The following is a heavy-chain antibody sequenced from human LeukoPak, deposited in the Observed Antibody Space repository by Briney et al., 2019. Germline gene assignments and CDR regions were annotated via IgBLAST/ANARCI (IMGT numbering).Heavy chain of an antibody. CDR3: ARDTAAAGTYYQYGMDV. CDR1: GNTFTSYY. Sequence: GASVKVSCKVPGNTFTSYYINWVRQAPGQGLEWMGIINPRGGSTSYAQKFQGRVSMTRDTSTSTVYMELSSLRSEDTAVYYCARDTAAAGTYYQYGMDVWGQGTTVTVSS. J-gene: IGHJ6*02. CDR2: INPRGGST. V-gene: IGHV1-46*01. D-gene: IGHD6-13*01.